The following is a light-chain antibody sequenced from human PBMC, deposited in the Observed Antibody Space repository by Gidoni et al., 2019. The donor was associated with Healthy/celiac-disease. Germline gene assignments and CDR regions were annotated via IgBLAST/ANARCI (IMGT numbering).Light chain of an antibody. V-gene: IGKV1D-13*01. Sequence: AIQLTQSPSSLSASVGDRVTITCRASQGISSALAWYQQKPGKAPNLLIFDASSLESGVPSRFSGSGSGTDFTLTISSLQPEEFATYYCQQFYNYPLTFGGGTKVEIK. J-gene: IGKJ4*01. CDR1: QGISSA. CDR3: QQFYNYPLT. CDR2: DAS.